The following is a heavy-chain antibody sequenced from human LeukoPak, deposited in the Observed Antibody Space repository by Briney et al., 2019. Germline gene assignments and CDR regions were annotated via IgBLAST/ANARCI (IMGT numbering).Heavy chain of an antibody. CDR2: ISGDGGST. V-gene: IGHV3-43*02. J-gene: IGHJ4*02. D-gene: IGHD3-22*01. Sequence: PGGSLRLSFAASGFTFDDYAMHWVRPAPGKGLEWGSLISGDGGSTYYADSVKGRFTISRDNSKNSLYLQMNSLRTEDTALYYCAKTSTNYYDSSEFGYWGQGTLVTVSS. CDR3: AKTSTNYYDSSEFGY. CDR1: GFTFDDYA.